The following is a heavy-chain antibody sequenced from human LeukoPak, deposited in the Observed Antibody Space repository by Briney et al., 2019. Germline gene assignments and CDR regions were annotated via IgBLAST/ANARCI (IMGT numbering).Heavy chain of an antibody. Sequence: SETLSLTCTVSGGSFSIYNWSWIRQPAGKGLEWIGRIYTSGTTNYNPSLKSRVTMSVDTSKNQFSLKLSSVTAADTAVYYCARHYRWELTDYWGQGTLVTVSS. D-gene: IGHD1-26*01. V-gene: IGHV4-4*07. CDR1: GGSFSIYN. CDR3: ARHYRWELTDY. CDR2: IYTSGTT. J-gene: IGHJ4*02.